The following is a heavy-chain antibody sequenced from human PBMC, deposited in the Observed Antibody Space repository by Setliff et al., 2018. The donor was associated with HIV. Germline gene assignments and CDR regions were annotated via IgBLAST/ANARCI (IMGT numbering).Heavy chain of an antibody. V-gene: IGHV5-51*01. Sequence: GESLKISCKGSGYSFTNYWIAWLRQMPGKGLECMGIIYPGDSDTRYSPSFQGQVTISADKSINTAYLQWSSLKASDTAMYYCARRGEVYDYYEGFQHWGQGTLVTVS. CDR2: IYPGDSDT. D-gene: IGHD3-22*01. J-gene: IGHJ1*01. CDR1: GYSFTNYW. CDR3: ARRGEVYDYYEGFQH.